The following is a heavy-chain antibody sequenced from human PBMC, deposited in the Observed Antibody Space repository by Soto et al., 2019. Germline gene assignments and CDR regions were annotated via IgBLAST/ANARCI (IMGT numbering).Heavy chain of an antibody. CDR3: ASGPGYSSSWQEDYFDY. Sequence: QVQLVESGGGLVKPGGSLRLSCAASGFTFSDYYMSWIRQAPGQGLEWVSYISSSGSTIYYADSVKGGFTSSRDNAKNSLYLQMNSLRAEDTAVYYCASGPGYSSSWQEDYFDYWGQGTLVTVSS. D-gene: IGHD6-13*01. V-gene: IGHV3-11*01. CDR2: ISSSGSTI. CDR1: GFTFSDYY. J-gene: IGHJ4*02.